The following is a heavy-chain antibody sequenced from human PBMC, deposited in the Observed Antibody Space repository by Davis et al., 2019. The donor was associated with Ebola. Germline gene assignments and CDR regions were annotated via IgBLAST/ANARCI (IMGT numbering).Heavy chain of an antibody. V-gene: IGHV3-21*01. CDR1: GFTFSSYS. CDR3: ASTGYVSPRFFE. CDR2: ISSSSSYI. J-gene: IGHJ4*02. Sequence: PGGSLRLSCAASGFTFSSYSMNWVRQAPGKGLEWVSSISSSSSYIYYADSVKGRFTISRDNAKNSLYLQMDSLRAEDTAVYYCASTGYVSPRFFEWGQGTLVTVSS. D-gene: IGHD3-9*01.